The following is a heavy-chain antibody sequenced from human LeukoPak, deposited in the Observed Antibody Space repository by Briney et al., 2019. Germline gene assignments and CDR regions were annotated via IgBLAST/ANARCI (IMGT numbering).Heavy chain of an antibody. Sequence: GGSLRLSCAASGLTFSSYAMSWVRQAPGKGLEWVSAISGSGGSTYYADSVKGRFTISRDNSKNTLYLQMNSLRAEDTAVYYCAKGSGKHYYYYMDVWGKGTTVTVSS. CDR2: ISGSGGST. CDR3: AKGSGKHYYYYMDV. V-gene: IGHV3-23*01. J-gene: IGHJ6*03. CDR1: GLTFSSYA. D-gene: IGHD3-10*01.